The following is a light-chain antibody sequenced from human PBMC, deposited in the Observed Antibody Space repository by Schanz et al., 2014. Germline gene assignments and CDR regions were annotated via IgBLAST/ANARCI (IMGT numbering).Light chain of an antibody. CDR1: HSVSTN. V-gene: IGKV3-15*01. J-gene: IGKJ5*01. CDR2: GAS. CDR3: QQYGTSPIT. Sequence: EILITQSPATLSVSPGQRATLSCRASHSVSTNLAWYQQKPGQPPRLLIYGASTRATGIPARFSGSGSGTEFTLTISRLEPDDFAVYYCQQYGTSPITFGQGTRLEI.